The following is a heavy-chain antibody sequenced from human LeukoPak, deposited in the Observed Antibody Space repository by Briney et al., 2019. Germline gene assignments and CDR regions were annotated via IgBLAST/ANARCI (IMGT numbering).Heavy chain of an antibody. CDR3: ARRGISGSYYRS. CDR2: INHSGST. Sequence: PSETLSLTCAVYGGSFSGYYWSWIRQPPGKGLEWIGEINHSGSTNYNPSLKSRVTISVDTSKNQFSLKLSSVTAADTAVYYCARRGISGSYYRSWGQGTLVTVSS. V-gene: IGHV4-34*01. J-gene: IGHJ4*02. D-gene: IGHD1-26*01. CDR1: GGSFSGYY.